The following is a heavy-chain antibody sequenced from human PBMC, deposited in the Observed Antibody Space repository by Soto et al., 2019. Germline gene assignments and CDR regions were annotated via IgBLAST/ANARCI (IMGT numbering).Heavy chain of an antibody. D-gene: IGHD3-22*01. Sequence: SETLALTFTVSGGSISSYYWSWIRQPPGKGLEWIGYIYYSGSTNYNPSLKSRVTISVDTSKNQFSLKLSSVTAADTAVYYCARFKWDYYDSSGYNDYWGQGTLVTVS. CDR1: GGSISSYY. CDR3: ARFKWDYYDSSGYNDY. CDR2: IYYSGST. J-gene: IGHJ4*02. V-gene: IGHV4-59*01.